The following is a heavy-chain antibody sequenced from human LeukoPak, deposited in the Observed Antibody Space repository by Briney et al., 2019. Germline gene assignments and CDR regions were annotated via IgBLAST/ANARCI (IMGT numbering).Heavy chain of an antibody. V-gene: IGHV4-34*01. J-gene: IGHJ4*02. CDR1: GGSFSGYY. CDR2: INHSGST. Sequence: NTSETLSLTCAVYGGSFSGYYWSWIRQPPGKGLEWIGEINHSGSTNYSPSLKSRVTISVDTSKNQFSLKLSSVTAADTAVYYCATALWFGDGLDWGQGTLVTVSS. D-gene: IGHD3-10*01. CDR3: ATALWFGDGLD.